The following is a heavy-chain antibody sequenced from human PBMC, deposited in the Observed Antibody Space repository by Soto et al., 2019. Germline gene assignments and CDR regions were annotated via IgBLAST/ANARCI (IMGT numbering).Heavy chain of an antibody. CDR2: TYYRSKWYN. CDR1: GDSVSSNTVA. CDR3: ARTHHSYYMDV. Sequence: QTLSLTCATSGDSVSSNTVAWNWIRQSPSRGLEWLGRTYYRSKWYNDYAVSVRSRITINPDTSKNQFSLQLNSVTPEDTAVYYCARTHHSYYMDVWGKGTTVTVSS. J-gene: IGHJ6*03. V-gene: IGHV6-1*01.